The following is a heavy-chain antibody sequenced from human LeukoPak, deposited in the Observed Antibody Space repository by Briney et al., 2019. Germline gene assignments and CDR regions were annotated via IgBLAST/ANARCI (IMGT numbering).Heavy chain of an antibody. J-gene: IGHJ4*02. CDR2: IIPIFGTA. CDR1: GCTFNSYA. V-gene: IGHV1-69*13. Sequence: ASLKVSCKTSGCTFNSYAISWVRQAPGQGLEWMGGIIPIFGTANYAQKFQGRVTITADESTRTAYMELRTLRSEDTAIYYCARGSGETGGYYYVYWGRGTPVTVSS. D-gene: IGHD3-22*01. CDR3: ARGSGETGGYYYVY.